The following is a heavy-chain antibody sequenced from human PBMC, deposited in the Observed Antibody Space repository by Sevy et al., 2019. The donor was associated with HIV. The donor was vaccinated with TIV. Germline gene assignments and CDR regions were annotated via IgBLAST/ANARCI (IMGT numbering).Heavy chain of an antibody. CDR2: IYSGGTT. V-gene: IGHV3-53*01. CDR3: VRETTEGDY. CDR1: GFIVSSYY. D-gene: IGHD4-4*01. J-gene: IGHJ4*02. Sequence: GGSLRLSCTASGFIVSSYYMTWVRQAPGKGLEWVSAIYSGGTTYYAESVKGRFTVSRDNSKNTLYLQMNSLRAEDTAMYYCVRETTEGDYWGQGTLVTVSS.